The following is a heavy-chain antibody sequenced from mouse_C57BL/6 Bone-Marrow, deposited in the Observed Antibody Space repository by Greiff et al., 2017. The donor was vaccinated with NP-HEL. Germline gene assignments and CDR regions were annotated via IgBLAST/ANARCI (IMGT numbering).Heavy chain of an antibody. V-gene: IGHV1-81*01. CDR1: GYTFTSYG. D-gene: IGHD3-2*02. CDR2: IYPRSGNT. CDR3: ARSSAQARGFDY. Sequence: QVQLKESGAELARPGASVKLSCKASGYTFTSYGISWVKQRTGQGLEWIGEIYPRSGNTYYNEKFKGKATLTADKSSSTAYMELRSLTSEDSAVYFCARSSAQARGFDYWGQGTTLTVSS. J-gene: IGHJ2*01.